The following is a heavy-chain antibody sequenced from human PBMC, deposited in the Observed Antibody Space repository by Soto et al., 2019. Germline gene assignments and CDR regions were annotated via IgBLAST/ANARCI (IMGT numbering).Heavy chain of an antibody. V-gene: IGHV4-4*02. J-gene: IGHJ4*02. CDR1: GGSISSSNW. CDR3: ARSAPDNTAMASPLPWFDY. D-gene: IGHD5-18*01. Sequence: SETLSLTCAVSGGSISSSNWWSWVRQPPGKGLEWIGEIYHSGSTNYNPSLKSRVTISVDKSKNQFSLKLSSVTAADTAVYYCARSAPDNTAMASPLPWFDYWGPGTLVTVSS. CDR2: IYHSGST.